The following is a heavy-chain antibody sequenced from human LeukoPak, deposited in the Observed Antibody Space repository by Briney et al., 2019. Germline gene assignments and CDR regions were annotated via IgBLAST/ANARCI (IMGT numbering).Heavy chain of an antibody. CDR1: GFTFSSYG. D-gene: IGHD3-16*02. CDR3: AKGISLDPFAY. Sequence: GGSLRLSCAASGFTFSSYGIHWVRQAPGKGLEWVAVLSYDGNNKYYADSVKGRFTISRDTSKNTVYMQMNSLKAEDTAVYYCAKGISLDPFAYWGQGTLVTVSS. CDR2: LSYDGNNK. V-gene: IGHV3-30*18. J-gene: IGHJ4*02.